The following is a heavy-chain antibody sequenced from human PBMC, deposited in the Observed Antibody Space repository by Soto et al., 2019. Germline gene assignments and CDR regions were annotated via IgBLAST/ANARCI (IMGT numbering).Heavy chain of an antibody. CDR3: ARGGEPIDY. Sequence: ASVKVSCKTSGYTFTDYDINWVRQAPGQGLEWMGWINAENSNTKYSQQFQGRVTITRDTSASTAYMELSSLRSEDTAVYYCARGGEPIDYWGQGTLVTVSS. V-gene: IGHV1-3*01. D-gene: IGHD2-21*01. CDR1: GYTFTDYD. CDR2: INAENSNT. J-gene: IGHJ4*02.